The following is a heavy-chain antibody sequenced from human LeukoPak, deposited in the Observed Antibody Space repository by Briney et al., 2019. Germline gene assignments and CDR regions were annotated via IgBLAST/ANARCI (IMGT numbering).Heavy chain of an antibody. CDR3: TTGEITMIVLGAFDI. D-gene: IGHD3-22*01. V-gene: IGHV3-15*01. CDR1: GFTCSNAW. CDR2: IKSKTVGGTT. J-gene: IGHJ3*02. Sequence: GGSLRLSCAASGFTCSNAWMSWVRQAPGKGLEWVGRIKSKTVGGTTDYAAPVKGRFTISRDDSKNTLYLQMNSLKTEDTAVYYCTTGEITMIVLGAFDIWGQGTMVTVSS.